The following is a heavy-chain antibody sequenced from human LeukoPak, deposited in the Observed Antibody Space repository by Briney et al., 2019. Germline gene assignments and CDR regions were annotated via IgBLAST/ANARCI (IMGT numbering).Heavy chain of an antibody. Sequence: GGSLRLSCTASGFTFDDYGMSWVRQVPGKGLEWVSGISWNGLSSSYADSVRGRFTISRDNGKDSVFLQMNSLRVEDSAFYYCTRAPRAGEPVSWGQGILVTVSS. J-gene: IGHJ5*02. CDR1: GFTFDDYG. D-gene: IGHD6-19*01. CDR2: ISWNGLSS. CDR3: TRAPRAGEPVS. V-gene: IGHV3-20*04.